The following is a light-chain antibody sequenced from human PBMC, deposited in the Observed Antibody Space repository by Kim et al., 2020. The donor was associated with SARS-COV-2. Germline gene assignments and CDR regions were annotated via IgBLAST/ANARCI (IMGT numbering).Light chain of an antibody. V-gene: IGLV3-19*01. J-gene: IGLJ3*02. Sequence: SSELTQDPAVSVALGQTVRITCQGDSLRNYYASWYQQKPGQAPVFVIYDKDNQPSGMPDRFSGSSSGNTASLTITGAQAEDEADYYCNSRDSSGNHLTWVFGGGTQLTVL. CDR1: SLRNYY. CDR3: NSRDSSGNHLTWV. CDR2: DKD.